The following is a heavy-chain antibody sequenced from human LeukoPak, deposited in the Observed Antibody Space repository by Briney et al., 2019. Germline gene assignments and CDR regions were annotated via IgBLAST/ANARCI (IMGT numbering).Heavy chain of an antibody. D-gene: IGHD3/OR15-3a*01. Sequence: GGSLRLSCAASGFTFSSYAMSWVRQAPGKGLEWVSAISSSSSTIYYADSVKGRFTISRDNAKNSLYLQMNSLRAEDTAVYYCARGDDFSYDYWGQGTLVTVSS. CDR2: ISSSSSTI. CDR1: GFTFSSYA. CDR3: ARGDDFSYDY. J-gene: IGHJ4*02. V-gene: IGHV3-48*01.